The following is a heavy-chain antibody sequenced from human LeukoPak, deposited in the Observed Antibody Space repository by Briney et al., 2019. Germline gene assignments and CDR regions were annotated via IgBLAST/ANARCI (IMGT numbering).Heavy chain of an antibody. D-gene: IGHD3-9*01. CDR3: ARDLTGAYYFDY. CDR2: IYYSGST. V-gene: IGHV4-31*03. J-gene: IGHJ4*02. CDR1: GGSISSGGYY. Sequence: TRSLTCTVSGGSISSGGYYWSWIRQHPGKGLEWIGYIYYSGSTYYNPSLKSRVAISVDTSENQFSLKLSSVTAADTAVYYCARDLTGAYYFDYWGQGTLVTVSS.